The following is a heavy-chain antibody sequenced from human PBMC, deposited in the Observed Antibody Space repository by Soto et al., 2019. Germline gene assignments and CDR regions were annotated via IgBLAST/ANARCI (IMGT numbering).Heavy chain of an antibody. D-gene: IGHD3-3*01. CDR2: IYYSGST. CDR1: GGSISSGGYY. Sequence: SESLSLTCTVAGGSISSGGYYWSWIRQHPGKGLEWIGYIYYSGSTYYNPSLKSRVTISVDTSKNQFSLKLSSVTAADTAVYYCARDFWSGYFAFDIWGQGTMVTVSS. J-gene: IGHJ3*02. CDR3: ARDFWSGYFAFDI. V-gene: IGHV4-31*03.